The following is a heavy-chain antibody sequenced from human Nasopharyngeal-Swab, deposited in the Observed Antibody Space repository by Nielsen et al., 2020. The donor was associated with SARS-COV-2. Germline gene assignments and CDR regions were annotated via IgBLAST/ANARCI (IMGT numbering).Heavy chain of an antibody. CDR2: ISSSSSYT. Sequence: RQAPGKGLEWVSYISSSSSYTNYADSVKGRFTISRDNAKNSLYLQMNSLRAEDTAVYYCARSRARIQYDFWSGYYYYGMDVWGQGTTVTVSS. CDR3: ARSRARIQYDFWSGYYYYGMDV. J-gene: IGHJ6*02. D-gene: IGHD3-3*01. V-gene: IGHV3-11*06.